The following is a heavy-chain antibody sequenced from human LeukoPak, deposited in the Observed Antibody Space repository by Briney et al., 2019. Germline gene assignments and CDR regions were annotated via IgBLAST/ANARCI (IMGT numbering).Heavy chain of an antibody. V-gene: IGHV1-2*02. CDR3: AREMETGTVVTPGY. CDR2: INPNSGGT. D-gene: IGHD4-23*01. J-gene: IGHJ4*02. CDR1: GYTFTDYH. Sequence: ASVKVSCMASGYTFTDYHMHWVRQAPGQGLEWMGWINPNSGGTNYAQKFQGRVTMTRDTSISTTNMELRSLRSDDTAVYYCAREMETGTVVTPGYWGQGTLVTVSS.